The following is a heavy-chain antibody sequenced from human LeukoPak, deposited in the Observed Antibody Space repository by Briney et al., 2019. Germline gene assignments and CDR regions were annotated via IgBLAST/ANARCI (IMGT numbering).Heavy chain of an antibody. CDR3: AREVSEGFDF. CDR1: GFTFSSYG. CDR2: FGTRSTSI. Sequence: GGSLRLSCAASGFTFSSYGMNWIRQAPGKGLEWVSSFGTRSTSIYHAGSVKGRFAISRDNGKNSLYLQMNSLRAEDTALYYCAREVSEGFDFWGQGTLVTVSS. D-gene: IGHD3-22*01. V-gene: IGHV3-21*01. J-gene: IGHJ4*02.